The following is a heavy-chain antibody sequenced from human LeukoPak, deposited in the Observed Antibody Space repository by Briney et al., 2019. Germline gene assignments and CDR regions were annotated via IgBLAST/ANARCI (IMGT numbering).Heavy chain of an antibody. CDR2: ISGSGGST. J-gene: IGHJ4*02. V-gene: IGHV3-23*01. Sequence: GGSLRLSCAASGFTFSSYGMSWVRQAPGKGLEWVSVISGSGGSTYYADSVEGRFTISRDNSKNTLYLQMNSLRAEDTAVYYCAKDSLVAGFDYWGQGTLVTVSS. CDR1: GFTFSSYG. CDR3: AKDSLVAGFDY.